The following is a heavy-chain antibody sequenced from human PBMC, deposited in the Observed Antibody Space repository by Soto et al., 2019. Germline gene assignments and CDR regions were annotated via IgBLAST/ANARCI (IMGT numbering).Heavy chain of an antibody. CDR1: GGSISSYY. CDR2: IYYSGST. CDR3: ARGRAARVNWFDP. V-gene: IGHV4-59*01. Sequence: PSETLSLTCTVSGGSISSYYWSWIRQPPGKGLEWIGHIYYSGSTNYNPSLKSRVTISVDTSKNQFSLKLSSVTAADTAVYYCARGRAARVNWFDPWGQGTLVTVSS. D-gene: IGHD2-15*01. J-gene: IGHJ5*02.